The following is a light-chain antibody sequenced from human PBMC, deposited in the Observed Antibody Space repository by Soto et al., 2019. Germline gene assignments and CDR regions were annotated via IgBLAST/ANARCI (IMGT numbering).Light chain of an antibody. J-gene: IGKJ5*01. Sequence: EIVLTQSPGTLSLSPVEGATLSCRASQSVRSTYLVWYQQKPGQAPRLLIYGASNRATGIPDRFSGGGSGTDFTLTISRLEPEDFAVYFCQQYGSSPITFGQGTRLEIK. CDR3: QQYGSSPIT. V-gene: IGKV3-20*01. CDR2: GAS. CDR1: QSVRSTY.